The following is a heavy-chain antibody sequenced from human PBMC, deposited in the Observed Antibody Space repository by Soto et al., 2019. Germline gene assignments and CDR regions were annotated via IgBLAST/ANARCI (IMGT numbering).Heavy chain of an antibody. V-gene: IGHV3-33*01. CDR2: IWNDGTNQ. Sequence: QVQLVESGGGVVQPGQSLRLSCVASGFTFSSYGMAWVRQAPGKGLEWVAIIWNDGTNQYYGDSVKGRFFISRDNAKNTVYLQMNNLRVEDTALYYWARGGLTVAALPFDYWGQGTRVTVSS. CDR1: GFTFSSYG. CDR3: ARGGLTVAALPFDY. J-gene: IGHJ4*02. D-gene: IGHD6-19*01.